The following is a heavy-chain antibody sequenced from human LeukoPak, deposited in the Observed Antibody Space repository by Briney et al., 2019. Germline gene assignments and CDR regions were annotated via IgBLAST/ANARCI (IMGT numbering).Heavy chain of an antibody. CDR2: INHSGST. J-gene: IGHJ5*02. D-gene: IGHD3-3*01. Sequence: KPSETLSLTCTVSGGSISSSSYYWSWIRQPPGKGLEWIGEINHSGSTNYNPSLKSRVTISVYTSKNQFSLKLSSVTAADTAVYYCARGDRTYYDFWSGKANRPRNWFDPWGQGTLVTVSS. CDR3: ARGDRTYYDFWSGKANRPRNWFDP. V-gene: IGHV4-39*07. CDR1: GGSISSSSYY.